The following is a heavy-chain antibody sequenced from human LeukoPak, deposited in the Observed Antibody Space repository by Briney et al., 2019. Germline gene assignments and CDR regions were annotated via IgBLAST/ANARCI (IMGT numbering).Heavy chain of an antibody. CDR3: ASSVGWYSSGWYNNY. V-gene: IGHV4-31*03. CDR1: GGSISSGGFY. J-gene: IGHJ4*02. CDR2: IYFSGST. Sequence: PSETLSLTCTVSGGSISSGGFYWSWIREHPGKGLEWIGYIYFSGSTYYNPSLKSRVTISIDTSKNQFSLKLTSVTAADTAMYYCASSVGWYSSGWYNNYWGQGTLVTVSS. D-gene: IGHD6-19*01.